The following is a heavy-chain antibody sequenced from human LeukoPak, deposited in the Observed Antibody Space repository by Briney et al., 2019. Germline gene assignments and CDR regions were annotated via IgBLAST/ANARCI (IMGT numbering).Heavy chain of an antibody. V-gene: IGHV1-2*02. J-gene: IGHJ3*02. Sequence: GASVKVSCKASVYTFTGYYMHWVRQAPGQGLEWMGWINPNSGDTNYAQKFQGRVTMTRDTSISTAYMELSRLRSDDTAVYYCARELSAAGRWGAFDIWGQGTTATVSS. CDR1: VYTFTGYY. CDR3: ARELSAAGRWGAFDI. D-gene: IGHD6-13*01. CDR2: INPNSGDT.